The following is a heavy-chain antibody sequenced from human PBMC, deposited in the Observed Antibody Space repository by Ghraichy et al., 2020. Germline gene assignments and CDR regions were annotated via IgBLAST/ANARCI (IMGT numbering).Heavy chain of an antibody. Sequence: SVKVSCKASTFTFSSFFVQWVLHARGERLEWIVWIVVVSDNTNYAQKFQERVTITRDMSTRTSYRELSRLRSEDTAGYYCAAGSGGSGRGDHEYWGQGTLVTVSP. CDR1: TFTFSSFF. CDR2: IVVVSDNT. J-gene: IGHJ4*02. V-gene: IGHV1-58*01. D-gene: IGHD3-10*01. CDR3: AAGSGGSGRGDHEY.